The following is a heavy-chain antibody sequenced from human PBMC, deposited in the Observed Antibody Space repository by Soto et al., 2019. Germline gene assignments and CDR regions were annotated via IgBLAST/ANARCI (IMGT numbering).Heavy chain of an antibody. CDR3: ARVFYYDILTGKSYNMDV. V-gene: IGHV3-23*01. Sequence: VQLLESGGDLVQPGGSLRLSCEASGFTFSNYAMSWVRQAPRKGLEWVSVISGSGGSTNYADSAKGRFTISRDNSMDTLYLQMNSLRAEDTAVYYCARVFYYDILTGKSYNMDVWGQGTTVIVSS. CDR1: GFTFSNYA. D-gene: IGHD3-9*01. CDR2: ISGSGGST. J-gene: IGHJ6*02.